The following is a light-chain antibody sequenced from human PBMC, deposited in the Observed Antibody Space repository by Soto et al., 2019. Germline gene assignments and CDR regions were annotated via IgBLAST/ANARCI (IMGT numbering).Light chain of an antibody. CDR3: QSYDSSLSGVV. CDR2: GNS. J-gene: IGLJ2*01. V-gene: IGLV1-40*01. Sequence: QSVLTQLPSVSGAPGQRVTISCTGSSSNIGAGYDVHWYQQFPGTAPKLLIYGNSNRPSGVPDRFSGSKSGTSASLAITGLQDEDEADYYCQSYDSSLSGVVFGGGTKVTVL. CDR1: SSNIGAGYD.